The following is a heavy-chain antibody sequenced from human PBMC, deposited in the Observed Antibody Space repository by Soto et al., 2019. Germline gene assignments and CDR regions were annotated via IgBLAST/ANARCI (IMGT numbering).Heavy chain of an antibody. CDR1: GGTFSSYA. Sequence: QVQLVQSGAEVKKPGSSVKVSCKASGGTFSSYAISWVRQAPGQGLEWMGGIIPIFGTANYAQKFQGRVTSTADESTSTAYMELSSLRSEDTAVYYCAKADIVVVPAALRDYYYGMDVWGQGTTVTVSS. CDR3: AKADIVVVPAALRDYYYGMDV. V-gene: IGHV1-69*01. D-gene: IGHD2-2*01. CDR2: IIPIFGTA. J-gene: IGHJ6*02.